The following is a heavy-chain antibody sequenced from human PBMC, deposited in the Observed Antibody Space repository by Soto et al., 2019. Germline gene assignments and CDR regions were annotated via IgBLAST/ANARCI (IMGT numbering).Heavy chain of an antibody. Sequence: SETLSLTCTVSGGSVISGIYYCSWIRQPPGKGLELIGYIYYSGSTNYNPSLKSRVTISVDTSKNQFSLKLSSLTTADTAVYYCARVGYNESSDYLSNWFHHWGPGGLVSVSS. V-gene: IGHV4-61*01. CDR1: GGSVISGIYY. CDR3: ARVGYNESSDYLSNWFHH. J-gene: IGHJ5*02. D-gene: IGHD3-22*01. CDR2: IYYSGST.